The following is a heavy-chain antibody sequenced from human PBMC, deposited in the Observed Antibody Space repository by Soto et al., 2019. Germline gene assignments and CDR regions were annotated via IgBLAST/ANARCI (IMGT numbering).Heavy chain of an antibody. CDR1: GLIFTTYS. CDR3: AKDRAEWWELLYYFDY. J-gene: IGHJ4*02. D-gene: IGHD1-26*01. Sequence: PGGSLRLSCAASGLIFTTYSVSWVRQAPGKGLEWVAVISYDGSNKYYADSVKGRFTISRDNSKNTLYLQMNSLRAEDTAVCYCAKDRAEWWELLYYFDYWGQGTLVTVSS. V-gene: IGHV3-30*18. CDR2: ISYDGSNK.